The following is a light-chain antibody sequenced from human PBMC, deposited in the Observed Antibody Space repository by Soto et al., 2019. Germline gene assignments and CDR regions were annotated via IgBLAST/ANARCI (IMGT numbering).Light chain of an antibody. CDR1: SSNIGANYD. V-gene: IGLV1-40*01. CDR2: XXS. J-gene: IGLJ1*01. CDR3: QSYDSTLSARYV. Sequence: QSVLTQPPSVSGAPGXRVXISCTXSSSNIGANYDVHWXQQRPXTAPKLLIFXXSNRPSGVPDRFSGSKSGTSASLAITGXQAEDEGDYYXQSYDSTLSARYVFGTGTKLTVL.